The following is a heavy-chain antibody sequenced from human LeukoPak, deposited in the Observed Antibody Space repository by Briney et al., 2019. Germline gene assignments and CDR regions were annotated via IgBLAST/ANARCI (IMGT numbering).Heavy chain of an antibody. CDR3: ATTTLEDFPDYDFWSGYPTGYFDY. J-gene: IGHJ4*02. CDR1: GGSISSGSYY. V-gene: IGHV4-61*02. D-gene: IGHD3-3*01. CDR2: IYTSGST. Sequence: SETLSLTCTVSGGSISSGSYYWSWIRQPAGKGLEWIGRIYTSGSTNYNPSLKSRVTISVDTSKNQFSLKLSSVTAAHTAVYYCATTTLEDFPDYDFWSGYPTGYFDYWGQGTLVTVSS.